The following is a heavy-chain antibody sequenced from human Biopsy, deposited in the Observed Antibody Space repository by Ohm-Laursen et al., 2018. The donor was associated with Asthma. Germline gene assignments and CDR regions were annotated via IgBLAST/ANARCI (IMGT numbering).Heavy chain of an antibody. Sequence: SLRLSCTASGFTFMTYGMHWVRQVPGKGLEWVATVGSDESYTDHADSVKGRFTISRDNSKNTLYLQMNSLRSEDTAVYYCARTYYDFLTGQVNDAFAIWGQGTMVTVSS. CDR2: VGSDESYT. V-gene: IGHV3-33*01. CDR3: ARTYYDFLTGQVNDAFAI. D-gene: IGHD3-9*01. CDR1: GFTFMTYG. J-gene: IGHJ3*02.